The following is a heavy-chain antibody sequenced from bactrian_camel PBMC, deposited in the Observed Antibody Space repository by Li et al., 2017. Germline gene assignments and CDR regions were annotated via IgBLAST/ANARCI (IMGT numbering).Heavy chain of an antibody. D-gene: IGHD7*01. J-gene: IGHJ4*01. CDR1: GFSARSRC. V-gene: IGHV3S6*01. CDR3: AAREPWQTEYNY. CDR2: IRRDGDE. Sequence: HVQLVESGGGSVQAGGSLRLSCAASGFSARSRCMGWFRQAPGKAREGIAGIRRDGDEHYAGSVKGRFTISQDNAKNIIYLQMSSPTPDDAGMYYCAAREPWQTEYNYWGQGTQVTVS.